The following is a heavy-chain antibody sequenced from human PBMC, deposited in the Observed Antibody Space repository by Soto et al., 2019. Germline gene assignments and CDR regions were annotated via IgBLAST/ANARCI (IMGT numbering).Heavy chain of an antibody. CDR3: ARGPYQLPTNYYYYYGMDV. J-gene: IGHJ6*02. V-gene: IGHV1-8*01. D-gene: IGHD2-2*01. Sequence: ASVKVSCKAAAYNFTRYSINWVRQATGQGQEWMGWMNPNSGNTGYAQKFKGRVTMTRNTSISTAYMELSSLRSEDTALYYCARGPYQLPTNYYYYYGMDVSGQGTTVTVYS. CDR1: AYNFTRYS. CDR2: MNPNSGNT.